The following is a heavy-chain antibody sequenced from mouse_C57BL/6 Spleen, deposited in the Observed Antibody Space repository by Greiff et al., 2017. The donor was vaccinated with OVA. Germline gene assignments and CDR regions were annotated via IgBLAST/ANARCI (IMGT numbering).Heavy chain of an antibody. D-gene: IGHD1-1*01. CDR3: ARHYYGSVYAMDY. CDR2: IWSDGST. J-gene: IGHJ4*01. V-gene: IGHV2-6-1*01. CDR1: GFSLTSYG. Sequence: VQLQQSGPGLVAPSQSLSITCTVSGFSLTSYGVHWVRQPPGKGLEWLVVIWSDGSTTYNSALKSRLSISKDNSKSQVFLKMNSLQTDDTAMYYCARHYYGSVYAMDYWGQGTSVTVSS.